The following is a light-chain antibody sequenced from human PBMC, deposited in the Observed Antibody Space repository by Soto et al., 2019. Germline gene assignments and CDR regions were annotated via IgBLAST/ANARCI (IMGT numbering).Light chain of an antibody. V-gene: IGKV3-20*01. CDR2: GES. J-gene: IGKJ2*01. CDR3: QQYDSSTGT. Sequence: EIVLTQSPGTVSLSPGERATLSCRASQSVASNHLAWYQQQPGQAPRLLIYGESIRATGIPDRFSGSGSGTDFTLTISRLEPEDFAVYYCQQYDSSTGTFGPGTKVEIK. CDR1: QSVASNH.